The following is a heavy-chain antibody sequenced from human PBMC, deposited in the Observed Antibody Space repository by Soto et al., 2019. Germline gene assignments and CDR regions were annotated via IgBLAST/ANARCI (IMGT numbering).Heavy chain of an antibody. CDR3: AKDRHKAPNYDSSGT. V-gene: IGHV3-23*01. J-gene: IGHJ5*02. CDR1: GFTFSSYA. CDR2: ISGSGGST. Sequence: AGGSLRLSCAASGFTFSSYAMSWVRQAPGKGLEWVSAISGSGGSTYYADSVKGRFTISRDNSKNTLYLQMNSLRAEDTAVYYCAKDRHKAPNYDSSGTWGQGTLVTVSS. D-gene: IGHD3-22*01.